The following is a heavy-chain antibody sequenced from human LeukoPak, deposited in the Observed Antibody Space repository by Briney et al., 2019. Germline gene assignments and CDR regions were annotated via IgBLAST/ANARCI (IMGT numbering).Heavy chain of an antibody. D-gene: IGHD5-18*01. Sequence: PGGSLRLSCAASGFTFSSYGMSWVRQAPGKGLEWVSAISGSGGSTYYAGSAKGRFTISRDNSKNTLYLQMNSLRAEDTAVYYCAKDRPSPYGYSRDFDYWGQGTLVTVSS. CDR1: GFTFSSYG. CDR3: AKDRPSPYGYSRDFDY. J-gene: IGHJ4*02. V-gene: IGHV3-23*01. CDR2: ISGSGGST.